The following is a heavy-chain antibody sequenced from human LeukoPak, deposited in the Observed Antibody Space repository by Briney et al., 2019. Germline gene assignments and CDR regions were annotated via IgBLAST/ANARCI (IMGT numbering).Heavy chain of an antibody. D-gene: IGHD1-1*01. Sequence: PSETLSLTCAVYGGSFSGYYWSWIRQPPGKGLEWIGEINHSGSTNYNPSLKSRVTISVDTSKNQFSLKLSSVTAADTAVYYCARRKLERRSRPFDYWGQGTLVTVSS. CDR3: ARRKLERRSRPFDY. J-gene: IGHJ4*02. CDR2: INHSGST. CDR1: GGSFSGYY. V-gene: IGHV4-34*01.